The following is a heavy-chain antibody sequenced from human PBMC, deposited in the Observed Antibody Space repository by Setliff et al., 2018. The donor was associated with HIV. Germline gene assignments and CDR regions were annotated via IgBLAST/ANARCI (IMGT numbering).Heavy chain of an antibody. CDR2: ISGSNSRT. J-gene: IGHJ6*03. CDR3: AKHECSGGCYYYMDV. Sequence: GGSLRLSCAASGFTFSNAWMSWVRQAPGKGLEWVSGISGSNSRTDYVDSVKGRFTISRDKSKNTLYLQLNSLRAEDTAVYYCAKHECSGGCYYYMDVWGKGIMVTVSS. CDR1: GFTFSNAW. V-gene: IGHV3-23*01. D-gene: IGHD2-15*01.